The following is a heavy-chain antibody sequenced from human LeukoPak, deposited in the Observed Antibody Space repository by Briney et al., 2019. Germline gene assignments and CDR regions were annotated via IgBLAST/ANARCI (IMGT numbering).Heavy chain of an antibody. J-gene: IGHJ4*02. D-gene: IGHD1-26*01. Sequence: GGSLRLSCAASGFTFSSYWMSWFRQAPGKGLEWVGFIRSKAYGGTTEYAASVKGRFTISRDDSKSIAYLQMNSLKTGDTAVYYCTRVGWELEDWGQGTLVTVSS. CDR1: GFTFSSYW. V-gene: IGHV3-49*03. CDR2: IRSKAYGGTT. CDR3: TRVGWELED.